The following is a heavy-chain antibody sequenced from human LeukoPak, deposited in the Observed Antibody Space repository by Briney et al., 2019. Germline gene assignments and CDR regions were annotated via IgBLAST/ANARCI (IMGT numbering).Heavy chain of an antibody. J-gene: IGHJ3*02. CDR3: ASRADYYDSSGPYDAFDT. CDR1: GGSISSGGYY. D-gene: IGHD3-22*01. CDR2: IYYSGST. Sequence: SETLSLTCTVSGGSISSGGYYWSWIRQHPGKGLEWIGYIYYSGSTYYNPSLKSRVTISVDTSKNQFSLKLSSVTAADTAVYYCASRADYYDSSGPYDAFDTWGQGTMVTVSS. V-gene: IGHV4-31*03.